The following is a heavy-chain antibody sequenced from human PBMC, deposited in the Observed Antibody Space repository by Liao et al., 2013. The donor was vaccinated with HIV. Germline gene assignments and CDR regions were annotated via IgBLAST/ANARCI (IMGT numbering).Heavy chain of an antibody. J-gene: IGHJ4*02. V-gene: IGHV4-30-4*01. D-gene: IGHD6-13*01. Sequence: QVQLQESGPGLVRPSQTLSLSCTASGESINSVPYYWSWIRLPPGKGPEWIGHIYYSGSADYNPSLKSRVSISLDTSKNQFSLKLSSVTAADTAVYYCARGRRAAAVSYYFDYWGQGTLVTVSS. CDR2: IYYSGSA. CDR3: ARGRRAAAVSYYFDY. CDR1: GESINSVPYY.